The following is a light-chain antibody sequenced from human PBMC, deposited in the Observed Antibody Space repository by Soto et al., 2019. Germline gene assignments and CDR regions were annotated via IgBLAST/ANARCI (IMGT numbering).Light chain of an antibody. CDR2: DAS. J-gene: IGKJ5*01. CDR3: QQRSNWPPT. V-gene: IGKV3-11*01. Sequence: EIVLTQSPGTLSLSPGERATLSCRASRSVSSYLAWYQQKPGQAPRLLLYDASNRATGIPARFSGSGSGTDFTLTISSLEPEDFAVYYCQQRSNWPPTFGQGTRLEIK. CDR1: RSVSSY.